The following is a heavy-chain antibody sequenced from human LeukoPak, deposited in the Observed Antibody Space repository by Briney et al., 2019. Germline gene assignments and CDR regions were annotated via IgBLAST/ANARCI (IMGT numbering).Heavy chain of an antibody. CDR3: ARDRVRGIAAAGTPAY. Sequence: SVKVSCKASGGTFSSYAISWVRQAPGQGLEWMGGIIPIFGTANYAQKFQGRVTITADESTSTAYMELSSLRSEDTDVYYCARDRVRGIAAAGTPAYWGQGTLVTVSS. V-gene: IGHV1-69*01. J-gene: IGHJ4*02. CDR2: IIPIFGTA. D-gene: IGHD6-13*01. CDR1: GGTFSSYA.